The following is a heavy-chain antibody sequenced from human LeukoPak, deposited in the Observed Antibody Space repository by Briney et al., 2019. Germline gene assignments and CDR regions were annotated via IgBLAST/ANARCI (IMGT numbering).Heavy chain of an antibody. Sequence: GRSLRLSCAASGFTFSSYGMHWVRQAPGKGLEWVAVIWYDGSSKYHADSVKGRFTISRDNSKNTVYLQMNSLRAEDTAVCYCARDRNYYGSGSYYTPDYWGQGTLVTVSS. CDR2: IWYDGSSK. CDR1: GFTFSSYG. CDR3: ARDRNYYGSGSYYTPDY. V-gene: IGHV3-33*01. J-gene: IGHJ4*02. D-gene: IGHD3-10*01.